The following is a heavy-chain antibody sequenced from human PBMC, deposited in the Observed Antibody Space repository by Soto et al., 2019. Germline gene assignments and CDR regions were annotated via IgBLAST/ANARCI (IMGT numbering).Heavy chain of an antibody. J-gene: IGHJ4*02. CDR3: ASSRDGYNSKRRLDY. V-gene: IGHV1-18*04. CDR1: GYTFTSYG. Sequence: QVQLVQSGAEVKKPGASVKVSCKASGYTFTSYGISWVRQAPGQGLEWMGWISAYNGNTNYAQKLQGRVTMTTDTSTSTGDMELRSLRSDDTAVYYCASSRDGYNSKRRLDYWGQGTLVTVSS. D-gene: IGHD5-12*01. CDR2: ISAYNGNT.